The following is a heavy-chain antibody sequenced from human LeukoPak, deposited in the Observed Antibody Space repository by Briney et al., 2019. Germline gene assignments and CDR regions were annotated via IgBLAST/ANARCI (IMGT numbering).Heavy chain of an antibody. Sequence: ASVKVSCKASGGTFSSYAISWVRQAPGQGLEWMGWINPNSGGTNYAQKFQGRVTMTRDTSISTAYMELSRLRSDDTAVYYCARRGLRLTGFDYWGQGTLVTVSS. D-gene: IGHD2-21*02. CDR3: ARRGLRLTGFDY. CDR2: INPNSGGT. CDR1: GGTFSSYA. J-gene: IGHJ4*02. V-gene: IGHV1-2*02.